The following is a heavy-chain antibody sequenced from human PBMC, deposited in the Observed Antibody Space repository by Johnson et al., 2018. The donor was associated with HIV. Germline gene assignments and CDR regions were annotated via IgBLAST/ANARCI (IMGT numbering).Heavy chain of an antibody. CDR3: ARGGFDIVGGTIGWSDFDI. D-gene: IGHD1-26*01. V-gene: IGHV3-30*03. CDR1: GFTFSSYG. CDR2: ISYDGVNK. J-gene: IGHJ3*02. Sequence: QVQLVESGGGVVQPGRSLRLSCAASGFTFSSYGMHWVRQAPGKGLEGVAVISYDGVNKYYADSVKGRFTVSRDNSKNTLYLQMTSLRTEATAVYYCARGGFDIVGGTIGWSDFDIWGQGTMVTVSS.